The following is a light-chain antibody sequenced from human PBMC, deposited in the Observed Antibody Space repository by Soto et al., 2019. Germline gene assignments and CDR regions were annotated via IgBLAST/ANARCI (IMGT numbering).Light chain of an antibody. V-gene: IGLV1-44*01. Sequence: QSVLTHPPSASGTPGQRVTISCSGSSSNIGTNSVNWYQQLPGTAPNLLIYTNNQRPSGVPDRFSGSKSGTSASLAISGLQSEDEADYYCAAWGDSLNGYVFGTGTKVTVL. J-gene: IGLJ1*01. CDR3: AAWGDSLNGYV. CDR2: TNN. CDR1: SSNIGTNS.